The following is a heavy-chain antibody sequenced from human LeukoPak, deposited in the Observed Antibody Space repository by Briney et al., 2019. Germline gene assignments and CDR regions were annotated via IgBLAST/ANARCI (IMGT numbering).Heavy chain of an antibody. V-gene: IGHV3-30*03. D-gene: IGHD3-22*01. J-gene: IGHJ3*02. CDR3: ARSTMIVVVMWAFDI. Sequence: PGGSLRLSCAASGFTFGSYGMHWIRQAPGKGLEWVAVTTHDGSNTYYVDSVKGRFIISRDNSKNTLYLQMNSLRAEDTAEYYCARSTMIVVVMWAFDIWGQGTMVTVSS. CDR2: TTHDGSNT. CDR1: GFTFGSYG.